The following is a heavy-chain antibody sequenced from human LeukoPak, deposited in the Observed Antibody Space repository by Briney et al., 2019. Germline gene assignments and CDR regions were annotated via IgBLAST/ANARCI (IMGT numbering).Heavy chain of an antibody. V-gene: IGHV1-18*01. CDR2: ISAYNGNT. D-gene: IGHD2-2*01. Sequence: ASVKVSCKASGYTFTSYGISWVRQAPGQGLEWMGWISAYNGNTNYAQKLQGRVTMTTDTSTSTAYMGLRSLRSDDTAVYYCARGPPRVVPAAILDYWGQGTLVTVSS. J-gene: IGHJ4*02. CDR3: ARGPPRVVPAAILDY. CDR1: GYTFTSYG.